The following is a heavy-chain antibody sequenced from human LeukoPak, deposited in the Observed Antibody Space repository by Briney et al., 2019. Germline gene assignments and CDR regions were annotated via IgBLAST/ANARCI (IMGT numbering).Heavy chain of an antibody. D-gene: IGHD4-17*01. CDR2: INHSGYT. J-gene: IGHJ4*02. V-gene: IGHV4-34*01. Sequence: PSETLSLTCAVSGVSFDDYYWSWVRQPPGKGLEWIGEINHSGYTNDSPSLKSRVTISIDTSRKQFSLNLRSVTVADTAVYYSTRRTTGHDYWGQGTLVTVSS. CDR3: TRRTTGHDY. CDR1: GVSFDDYY.